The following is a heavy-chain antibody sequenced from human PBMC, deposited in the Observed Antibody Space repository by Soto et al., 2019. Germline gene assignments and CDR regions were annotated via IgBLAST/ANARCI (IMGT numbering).Heavy chain of an antibody. V-gene: IGHV4-31*03. CDR2: IYYSGNT. Sequence: SETLSLTCIVSGVSVSSDIYYWSWIRHHPGKGLEWIGYIYYSGNTYYNPSLGGRVTISLDTSKNHFSLRLRSVTPADTAVYYCARYPVVVVPAANYGLDVWGQGTTVTVSS. CDR1: GVSVSSDIYY. CDR3: ARYPVVVVPAANYGLDV. D-gene: IGHD2-2*01. J-gene: IGHJ6*02.